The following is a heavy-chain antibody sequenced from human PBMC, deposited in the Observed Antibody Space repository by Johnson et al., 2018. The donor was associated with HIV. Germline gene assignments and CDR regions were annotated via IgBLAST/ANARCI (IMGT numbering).Heavy chain of an antibody. D-gene: IGHD3-10*01. CDR2: ISYDGSDK. J-gene: IGHJ3*02. Sequence: QVQLVESGGGVVQPGRSLRLSCAASGFTFSSYGMHWVRQAPGKGLEWAAVISYDGSDKYYADSVKGRFPISRDNSKNTLYLQMNSLRAEDTAVYYCARIKRSLLWYDAFDIWGQGTMVTVSS. V-gene: IGHV3-30*03. CDR1: GFTFSSYG. CDR3: ARIKRSLLWYDAFDI.